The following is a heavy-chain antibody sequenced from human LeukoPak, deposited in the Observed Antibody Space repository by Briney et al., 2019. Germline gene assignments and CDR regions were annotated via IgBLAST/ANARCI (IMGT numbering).Heavy chain of an antibody. CDR3: ARDSRELSLDY. D-gene: IGHD3-16*02. Sequence: GGSLRLSCAASGFTFSSYGMHWVRQAPGKGLEWVAVISYDGSNKYYADSVKGRFTISRDNAKNSLYLQMNSLRAEDTAVYYCARDSRELSLDYWGQGTLVTVSS. CDR1: GFTFSSYG. J-gene: IGHJ4*02. V-gene: IGHV3-30*03. CDR2: ISYDGSNK.